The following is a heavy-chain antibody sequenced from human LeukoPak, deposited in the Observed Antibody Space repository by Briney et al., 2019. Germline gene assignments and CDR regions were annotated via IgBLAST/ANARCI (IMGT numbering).Heavy chain of an antibody. J-gene: IGHJ3*02. CDR1: GFTFSSYS. CDR2: ISSSSSYI. CDR3: ARDRGFGEFDAFDI. V-gene: IGHV3-21*01. Sequence: PGGSLRLSCAASGFTFSSYSMNWVRQAPGKGLEWVSSISSSSSYIYYADSVKGRFTISRDNAKNSLYLQMNSLRAEDTAVYYCARDRGFGEFDAFDIWGQGTMVTVSS. D-gene: IGHD3-10*01.